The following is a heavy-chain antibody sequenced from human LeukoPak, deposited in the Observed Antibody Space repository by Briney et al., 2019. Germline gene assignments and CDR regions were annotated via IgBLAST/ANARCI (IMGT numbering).Heavy chain of an antibody. D-gene: IGHD3-10*01. Sequence: GGSLRLSCAASGFTFSSYWMSWVRQAPGKGLEWVANIKQDGSEKYYVDSVKGRFTISRDNAKNSLYLQMNSLRAEDTAVYYCAGYGSGSYSVYWGQGTLVTVSS. CDR1: GFTFSSYW. J-gene: IGHJ4*02. CDR3: AGYGSGSYSVY. CDR2: IKQDGSEK. V-gene: IGHV3-7*01.